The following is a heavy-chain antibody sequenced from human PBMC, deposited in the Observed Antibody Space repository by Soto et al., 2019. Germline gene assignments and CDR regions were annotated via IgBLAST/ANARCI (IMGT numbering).Heavy chain of an antibody. CDR3: ARERRYYYMDV. CDR2: IYYSGST. CDR1: GGSISSGGYY. D-gene: IGHD4-17*01. J-gene: IGHJ6*03. Sequence: TSETLSLTCTVSGGSISSGGYYWSWIRQHPGKGLEWIGYIYYSGSTYYNPSLKSRVTISVDTSKNQFSLRLSSVTAADTAVYYCARERRYYYMDVWGKGTTVTVSS. V-gene: IGHV4-31*03.